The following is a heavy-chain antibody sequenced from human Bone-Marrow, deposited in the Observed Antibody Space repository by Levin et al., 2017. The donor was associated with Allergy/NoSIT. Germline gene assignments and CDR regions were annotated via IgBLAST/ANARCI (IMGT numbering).Heavy chain of an antibody. CDR2: ISYNGRNK. CDR3: ARERSGAAYYGMDV. CDR1: GFTFSSYA. V-gene: IGHV3-30*04. D-gene: IGHD6-25*01. Sequence: GESLKISCAASGFTFSSYAMHWVRQAPDKGLEWVGSISYNGRNKQYVDSVKGQFTISRDNSKNTLYLQMNSLRGADTAVYYCARERSGAAYYGMDVWGQGTTVTVSS. J-gene: IGHJ6*02.